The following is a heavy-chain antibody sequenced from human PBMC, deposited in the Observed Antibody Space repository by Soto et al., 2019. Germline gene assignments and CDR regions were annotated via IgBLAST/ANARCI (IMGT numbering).Heavy chain of an antibody. CDR2: SSGSGGST. J-gene: IGHJ6*02. CDR3: GAVAGTSYGMDV. CDR1: GFTFSSYA. D-gene: IGHD6-19*01. Sequence: PGGSLRLSCAASGFTFSSYAMSWVRQAPGKGLEWDSASSGSGGSTYYADSVKGRFTISRDNSKNTLYLQMNSLRAEETAVYYCGAVAGTSYGMDVWGQGTTVTVSS. V-gene: IGHV3-23*01.